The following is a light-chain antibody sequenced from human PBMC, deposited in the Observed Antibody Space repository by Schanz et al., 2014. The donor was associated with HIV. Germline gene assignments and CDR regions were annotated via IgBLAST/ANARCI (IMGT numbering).Light chain of an antibody. V-gene: IGLV2-14*02. J-gene: IGLJ1*01. Sequence: QSALTQPASVSGSPGQSITISCTGTSSDVGTYKFVSWYQQHPGKVPKLIIYEVNKRPSGVSNHFSGSKSGNTASLTVSGLQAEDEADYYCSSYAGSSYVFGTGTKLTVL. CDR1: SSDVGTYKF. CDR3: SSYAGSSYV. CDR2: EVN.